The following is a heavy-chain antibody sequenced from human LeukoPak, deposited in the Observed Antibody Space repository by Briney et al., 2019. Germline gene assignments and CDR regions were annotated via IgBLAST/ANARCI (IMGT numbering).Heavy chain of an antibody. CDR2: IYHSGST. J-gene: IGHJ5*02. V-gene: IGHV4-38-2*02. Sequence: SETLSLTCTVSGYSISSGYYWGWIRQPPGKGLEWIGSIYHSGSTYYNPSLKSRVTISVDTSKNQFSLKLSSVTAADTAVYYCARVEAAAGGVMFDPWGQGTLVTVSS. CDR1: GYSISSGYY. CDR3: ARVEAAAGGVMFDP. D-gene: IGHD6-13*01.